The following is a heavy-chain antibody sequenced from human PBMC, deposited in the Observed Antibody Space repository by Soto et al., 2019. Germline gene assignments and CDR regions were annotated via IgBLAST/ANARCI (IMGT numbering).Heavy chain of an antibody. D-gene: IGHD4-17*01. J-gene: IGHJ4*02. V-gene: IGHV3-23*01. CDR1: GFTFTTNA. Sequence: GGSLRLSCAASGFTFTTNAMSWVRQAPGKGLEWVSSFSGSGGITYYADSVKGRFTISRDNSKNTLYLQMNSLRAEDTAVYFCARVTVTLGKSIDYWGQGTLVTVSS. CDR3: ARVTVTLGKSIDY. CDR2: FSGSGGIT.